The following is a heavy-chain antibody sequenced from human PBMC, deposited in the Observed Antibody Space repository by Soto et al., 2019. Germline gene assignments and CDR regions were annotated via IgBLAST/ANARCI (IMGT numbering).Heavy chain of an antibody. CDR1: GFALSSNW. CDR3: ARGGSSSLAL. V-gene: IGHV3-74*01. J-gene: IGHJ4*02. CDR2: INIDGRTT. D-gene: IGHD2-2*01. Sequence: EVRLVESGGGLVQPGGSLRLSCAASGFALSSNWMHWVRQAPGKGLVWVSHINIDGRTTNYADSVEGRFTISRDIAKNSLFLQLNSLRAEDTAIYNCARGGSSSLALWGQGTLVTVSS.